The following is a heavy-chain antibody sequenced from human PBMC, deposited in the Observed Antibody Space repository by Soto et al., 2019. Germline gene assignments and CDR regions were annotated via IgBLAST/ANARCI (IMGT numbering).Heavy chain of an antibody. CDR3: AHSRITMVRGVIEYYYYYYMDV. CDR2: IYWDDDK. J-gene: IGHJ6*03. CDR1: GFSLSTSGVG. V-gene: IGHV2-5*02. D-gene: IGHD3-10*01. Sequence: SGPTLVKPTQTLTLTCTFSGFSLSTSGVGVGWIRQPPGKALEWLALIYWDDDKRYSPSLKSRLTITKDTSKNQVVLTMTNMDPVDTATYYCAHSRITMVRGVIEYYYYYYMDVWGKGTTVTVSS.